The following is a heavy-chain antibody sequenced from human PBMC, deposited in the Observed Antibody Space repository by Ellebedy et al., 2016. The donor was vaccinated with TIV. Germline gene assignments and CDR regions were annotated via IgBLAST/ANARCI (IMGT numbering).Heavy chain of an antibody. CDR3: ARDLSRIAVAVD. J-gene: IGHJ4*02. Sequence: AASVKVSCKASGYTFTSYVISWVRQAPGQGLEWMGWSGAHNGNTNYAQRLQGRVTMTTDTSTSTAYMELRSLRSDDTAVYYCARDLSRIAVAVDWGQGTLVTVSS. V-gene: IGHV1-18*01. CDR2: SGAHNGNT. D-gene: IGHD6-19*01. CDR1: GYTFTSYV.